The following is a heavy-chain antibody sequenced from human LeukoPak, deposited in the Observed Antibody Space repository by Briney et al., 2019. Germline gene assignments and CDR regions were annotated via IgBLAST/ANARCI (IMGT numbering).Heavy chain of an antibody. CDR2: ISSSGSTI. CDR1: GFTYSSYE. V-gene: IGHV3-48*03. J-gene: IGHJ6*04. CDR3: AELGITMIGGV. D-gene: IGHD3-10*02. Sequence: PGGSLRLSCAASGFTYSSYEMNWVRQAPGKGLEWVSYISSSGSTIYYADSVKGRFTISRDNAKNSLYLQMNSLRAEDTAVYYCAELGITMIGGVWGKGTTVTISS.